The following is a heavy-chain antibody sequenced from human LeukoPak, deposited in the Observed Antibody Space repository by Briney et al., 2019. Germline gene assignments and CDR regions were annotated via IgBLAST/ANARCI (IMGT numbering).Heavy chain of an antibody. Sequence: GGSLRLSCAASGFTFSNYWMHWVRQAPGKGLEWVSYISSSGTTMLYPDSVKGRFTISRDNAQNSLYLQLNSLRAGDTAVYYCARALRDAFDIWGQGTMVTVSS. CDR1: GFTFSNYW. V-gene: IGHV3-11*01. CDR2: ISSSGTTM. CDR3: ARALRDAFDI. J-gene: IGHJ3*02.